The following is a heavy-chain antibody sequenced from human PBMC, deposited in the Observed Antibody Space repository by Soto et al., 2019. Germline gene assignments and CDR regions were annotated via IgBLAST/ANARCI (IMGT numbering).Heavy chain of an antibody. CDR1: GFTFSNCW. J-gene: IGHJ4*02. CDR2: INNDGSRT. Sequence: GGSLRLSCAASGFTFSNCWMHWVRQVPGEGLVWVSSINNDGSRTWYADSVRGRIAMSRDNARNLVYLQMHSLRAEDTAVYYCGTTFEYWGQGALVTVSS. CDR3: GTTFEY. D-gene: IGHD1-26*01. V-gene: IGHV3-74*01.